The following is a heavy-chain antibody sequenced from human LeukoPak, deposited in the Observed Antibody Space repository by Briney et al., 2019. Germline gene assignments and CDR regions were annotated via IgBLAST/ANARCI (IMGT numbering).Heavy chain of an antibody. CDR3: ATPPGIAAAGTY. V-gene: IGHV3-30-3*01. CDR1: GVTFSSYW. CDR2: ISYDGSNK. J-gene: IGHJ4*02. D-gene: IGHD6-13*01. Sequence: GGSLRLSCAASGVTFSSYWMSWVRQAPGKGLEWVAVISYDGSNKYYADSVKGRFTISRDNSKNTLYLQMNSLRAEDTAVYYCATPPGIAAAGTYWGQGTLVTVSS.